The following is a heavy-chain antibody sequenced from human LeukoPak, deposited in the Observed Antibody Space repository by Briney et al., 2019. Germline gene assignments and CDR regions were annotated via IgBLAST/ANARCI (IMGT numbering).Heavy chain of an antibody. V-gene: IGHV4-31*03. Sequence: PSETLSLTCTVSGGSISSGGYYWSWIRQHPWKGLEWFVDIYYSGSTYYNPSLKTRVTISVDTSKNQFSLKLSSVTAADTAVYYCARGGYSGYDYFFDYWGQGTLVTVSS. CDR2: IYYSGST. CDR1: GGSISSGGYY. J-gene: IGHJ4*02. CDR3: ARGGYSGYDYFFDY. D-gene: IGHD5-12*01.